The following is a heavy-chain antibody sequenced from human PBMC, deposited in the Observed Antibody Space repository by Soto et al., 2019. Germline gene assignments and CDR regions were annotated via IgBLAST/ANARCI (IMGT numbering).Heavy chain of an antibody. CDR1: GGIFRRYA. V-gene: IGHV1-69*01. D-gene: IGHD3-16*01. CDR3: ARPDEGSYSSNHHYYYALDV. CDR2: IVPIFGTT. Sequence: QVQLLQSGAEVKKPGSSVKVSCTVSGGIFRRYAISWVRQAPGQGLEWLGGIVPIFGTTNYAQKFQGRVTITAAESTSTAYMDLSSLRSDDTAVYYCARPDEGSYSSNHHYYYALDVWGQGTTVTVSS. J-gene: IGHJ6*02.